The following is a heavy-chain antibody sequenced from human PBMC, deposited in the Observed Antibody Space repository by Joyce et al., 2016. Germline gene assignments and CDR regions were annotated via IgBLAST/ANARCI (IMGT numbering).Heavy chain of an antibody. D-gene: IGHD1-14*01. V-gene: IGHV3-7*03. Sequence: EVYLVESGGGLVQPGGSLRLSWAASGFSFRCFWMDWVRQAPGKGVEWVAEINEDGREKNYMDSLRGRFTISRDNAKNSVDLQINSLRVEDTAVYYCTRGSVTGWFDPWGQGTLVTVSS. CDR3: TRGSVTGWFDP. CDR1: GFSFRCFW. J-gene: IGHJ5*02. CDR2: INEDGREK.